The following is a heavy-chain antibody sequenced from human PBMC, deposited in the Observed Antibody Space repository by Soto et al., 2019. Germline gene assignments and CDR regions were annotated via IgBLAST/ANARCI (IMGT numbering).Heavy chain of an antibody. J-gene: IGHJ6*02. V-gene: IGHV3-23*01. D-gene: IGHD6-19*01. CDR1: GFTFSSYA. Sequence: LRLSCAASGFTFSSYAMSWVRQAPGKGLEWVSAISGSGGSTYYADSVKGRFTISRDNSKNTLYLQMNSLRAEDTAVYYCAKGMQWLAYYYYGMDVWGQGTTVTVSS. CDR2: ISGSGGST. CDR3: AKGMQWLAYYYYGMDV.